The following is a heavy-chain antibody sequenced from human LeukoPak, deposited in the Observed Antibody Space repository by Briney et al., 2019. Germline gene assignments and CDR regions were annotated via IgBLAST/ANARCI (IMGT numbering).Heavy chain of an antibody. J-gene: IGHJ3*02. CDR1: GFTFSSYS. D-gene: IGHD3-22*01. V-gene: IGHV3-48*01. CDR2: ISRSGSGI. CDR3: ARGAHRYYYDSSGYYHDAFDI. Sequence: PGGSLRLSCAASGFTFSSYSMNWVRQAPGKGLEWLSYISRSGSGIYYADSVKGRFTISRDNAKNSLYLQMNSLRAEDTAVYYCARGAHRYYYDSSGYYHDAFDIWGQGTMVTVSS.